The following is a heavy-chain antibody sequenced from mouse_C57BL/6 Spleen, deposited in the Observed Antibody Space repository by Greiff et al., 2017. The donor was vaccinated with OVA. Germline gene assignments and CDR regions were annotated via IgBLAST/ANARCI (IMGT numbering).Heavy chain of an antibody. CDR1: GYTFTDYE. V-gene: IGHV1-15*01. J-gene: IGHJ3*01. D-gene: IGHD2-4*01. CDR3: TSIDYDGGTWFAY. CDR2: IDPETGGT. Sequence: VKVVESGAELVRPGASVTLSCKASGYTFTDYEMHWVKQTPVHGLEWIGAIDPETGGTAYNQKFKGKAILTADKSSSTAYMELRSLTSEDSAVYYCTSIDYDGGTWFAYWGQGTLVTVSA.